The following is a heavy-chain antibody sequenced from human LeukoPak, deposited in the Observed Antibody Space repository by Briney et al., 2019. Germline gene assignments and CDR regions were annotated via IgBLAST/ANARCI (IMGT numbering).Heavy chain of an antibody. D-gene: IGHD2-15*01. V-gene: IGHV1-2*06. CDR2: INPNSGGT. CDR3: AREGGSADIVVVVAATPRDYMDV. Sequence: ASVKVSRKASGYTFTGYYMHWVRQAPGQGLEWMGRINPNSGGTNYAQKFQGRVTMTRDTSISTAYMELSRLRSDDTAVYYCAREGGSADIVVVVAATPRDYMDVWGKGTTVTVSS. J-gene: IGHJ6*03. CDR1: GYTFTGYY.